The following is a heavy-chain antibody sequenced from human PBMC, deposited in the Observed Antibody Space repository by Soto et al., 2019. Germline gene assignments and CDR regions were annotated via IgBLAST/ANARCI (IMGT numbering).Heavy chain of an antibody. CDR3: AKAGVGGFRGWDTFNWFDS. Sequence: PGGSLRLSCAASGFTFSSYAMSWVRQAPGKGLERVSGISGSGDSTYYADAVKGRFTISRDNSKNTLFLQMNSLRDDDGAVYYCAKAGVGGFRGWDTFNWFDSWGQGILVTVSS. CDR2: ISGSGDST. J-gene: IGHJ5*01. CDR1: GFTFSSYA. V-gene: IGHV3-23*01. D-gene: IGHD5-18*01.